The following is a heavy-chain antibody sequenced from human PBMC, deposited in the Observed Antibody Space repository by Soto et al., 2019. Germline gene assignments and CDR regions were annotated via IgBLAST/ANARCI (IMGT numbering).Heavy chain of an antibody. D-gene: IGHD6-19*01. J-gene: IGHJ4*02. CDR3: ARRASTSSGWDFDY. CDR2: IYPGDSDT. CDR1: GYSVSSYW. V-gene: IGHV5-51*01. Sequence: GESLKISCKTSGYSVSSYWSVWVRQMPGKGLEWMGIIYPGDSDTRYSPSFQGQVTISADKSISTAYLQWSSLKASDTAMYYCARRASTSSGWDFDYWGQGTLVTVSS.